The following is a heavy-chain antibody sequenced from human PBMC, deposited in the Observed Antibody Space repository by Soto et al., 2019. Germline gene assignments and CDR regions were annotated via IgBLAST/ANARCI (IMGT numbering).Heavy chain of an antibody. CDR2: IYSGGTT. CDR1: GFTVSSNF. CDR3: VRDSRWDAAMVH. V-gene: IGHV3-66*01. D-gene: IGHD5-18*01. J-gene: IGHJ4*02. Sequence: EVQLVESGGGLVQPGGSLRLSCAASGFTVSSNFMSWVRQAPGKGLEWVSVIYSGGTTYYADSVKGRFTISRDNSKNTLYLQMNSRRAEDTAVYYCVRDSRWDAAMVHWGQGTLVTVSS.